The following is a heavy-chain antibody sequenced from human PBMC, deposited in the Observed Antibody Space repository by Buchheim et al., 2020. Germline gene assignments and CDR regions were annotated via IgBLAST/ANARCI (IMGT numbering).Heavy chain of an antibody. D-gene: IGHD6-13*01. Sequence: QVQLQESGPGLVKPSQTLSLTCTVSGGSISSGSYYCSWIRQPAGKGLEWIGRIYTSGSTNYNPSLKSRVTISVATSKNQFSLKLSSVTAADTAVYYCASTGIAAAGTRGMDVWGQGTT. V-gene: IGHV4-61*02. CDR3: ASTGIAAAGTRGMDV. J-gene: IGHJ6*02. CDR2: IYTSGST. CDR1: GGSISSGSYY.